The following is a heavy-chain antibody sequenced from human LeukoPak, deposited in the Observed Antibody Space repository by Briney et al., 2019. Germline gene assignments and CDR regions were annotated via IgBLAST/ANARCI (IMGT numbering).Heavy chain of an antibody. J-gene: IGHJ5*02. D-gene: IGHD3-22*01. CDR2: ISGSGGST. CDR3: AKDLSPALDYYDSSGFDP. V-gene: IGHV3-23*01. CDR1: GFTFSSYA. Sequence: GGSLRLSCAASGFTFSSYAMSWVRQAPGKGLEWVSAISGSGGSTYYADPVKGRFTISRDNSKNTLYLQMNSLRAEDTAVYYCAKDLSPALDYYDSSGFDPWGQGTLVTVSS.